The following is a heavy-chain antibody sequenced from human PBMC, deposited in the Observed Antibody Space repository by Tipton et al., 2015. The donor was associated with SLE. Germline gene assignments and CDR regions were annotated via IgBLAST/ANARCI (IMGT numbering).Heavy chain of an antibody. CDR1: GFTFSSYA. D-gene: IGHD6-19*01. Sequence: SLRLSCAASGFTFSSYAMHWVRQAPGKGLEWVAVISYDGSNKYYADSVKGRFTISRDNSKNTLYLQMNSLRAEDTAVYYCARALPWLVGDYWGQGTLVTVSS. CDR2: ISYDGSNK. CDR3: ARALPWLVGDY. J-gene: IGHJ4*02. V-gene: IGHV3-30-3*01.